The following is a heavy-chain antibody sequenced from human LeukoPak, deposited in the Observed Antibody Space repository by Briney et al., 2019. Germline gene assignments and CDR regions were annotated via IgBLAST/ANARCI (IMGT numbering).Heavy chain of an antibody. V-gene: IGHV4-39*01. CDR2: IYYSGST. CDR1: GGSISSSSYY. J-gene: IGHJ4*02. CDR3: ASPDSSGWAKGDY. D-gene: IGHD6-19*01. Sequence: PSETLSLTCTVSGGSISSSSYYWGWIRQPPGKGLEWIGSIYYSGSTYYNPSLKSRVTIPVDTSKNQFSLKLSSVTAADTAVYYCASPDSSGWAKGDYWGQGTLVTVSS.